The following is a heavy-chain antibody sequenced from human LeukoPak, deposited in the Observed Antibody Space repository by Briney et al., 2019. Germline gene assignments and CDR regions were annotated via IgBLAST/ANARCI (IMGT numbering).Heavy chain of an antibody. CDR2: IYYSGST. CDR1: GGSISSSSYY. Sequence: SETLSLTCTVSGGSISSSSYYWGWIRQPPGKGLEWIGNIYYSGSTYYNPSLKSRVTISVDTSKNQFSLKLSSVTAADTAVYYCARRIYGSGSYFWFDPWGQGTLVTVSS. V-gene: IGHV4-39*01. D-gene: IGHD3-10*01. J-gene: IGHJ5*02. CDR3: ARRIYGSGSYFWFDP.